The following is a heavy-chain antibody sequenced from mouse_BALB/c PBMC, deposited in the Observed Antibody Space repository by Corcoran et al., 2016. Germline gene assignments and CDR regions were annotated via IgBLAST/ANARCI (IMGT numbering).Heavy chain of an antibody. D-gene: IGHD2-4*01. CDR1: GYTFSSYW. CDR3: AREQERTLYYDYDLYYYAMYY. Sequence: QVQLQQSGAELMKPGASVKISCKATGYTFSSYWIEWVKQRPGHGLEWIGEILPGSGSTNYNEKFKGKATFTADTSSNTAYMQLSSLTSEDSAVYYCAREQERTLYYDYDLYYYAMYYWGQGTSVTVSS. J-gene: IGHJ4*01. V-gene: IGHV1-9*01. CDR2: ILPGSGST.